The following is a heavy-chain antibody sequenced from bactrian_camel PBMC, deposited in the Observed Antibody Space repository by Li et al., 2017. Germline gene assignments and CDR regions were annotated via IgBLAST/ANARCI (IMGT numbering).Heavy chain of an antibody. CDR2: IASDGYT. CDR1: GAASSRYS. V-gene: IGHV3S53*01. J-gene: IGHJ4*01. CDR3: AAECPPQFLDFRSPQH. Sequence: VQLVESGGGSVQAGGSLRLFCAASGAASSRYSMAWFRQAPGKVREGVAGIASDGYTTYADAVKGRFTISRHNANRTLYLQMNNLRPDDTAVYYCAAECPPQFLDFRSPQHWGQGTQVT. D-gene: IGHD8*01.